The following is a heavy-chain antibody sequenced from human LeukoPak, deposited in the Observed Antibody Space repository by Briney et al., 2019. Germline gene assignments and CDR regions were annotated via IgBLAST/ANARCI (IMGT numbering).Heavy chain of an antibody. V-gene: IGHV4-39*07. CDR2: IYYSGST. D-gene: IGHD1-1*01. Sequence: SETLSLTCTVSGGSITNSGYYWGWIRQPPGKGLEWIGSIYYSGSTYYNPSLKSRVTISVDTSKNQFSLKLSSVTAADTAVYYCAIQPDAFDIWGQGTTVTVSS. CDR1: GGSITNSGYY. CDR3: AIQPDAFDI. J-gene: IGHJ3*02.